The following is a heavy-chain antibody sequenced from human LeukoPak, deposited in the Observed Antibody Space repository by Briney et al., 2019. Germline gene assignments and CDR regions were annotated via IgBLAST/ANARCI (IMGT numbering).Heavy chain of an antibody. CDR3: AKDSGYTYGH. D-gene: IGHD5-18*01. J-gene: IGHJ4*02. Sequence: GGSLRLSCAASGFTFSDYYMSWIRQAPGKGLEWVSYISSSGAYTNYADSVKGRFSISRDNSKNTLYLQMNSLRAEDTAVYYCAKDSGYTYGHWGQGILVTVSS. CDR2: ISSSGAYT. V-gene: IGHV3-11*05. CDR1: GFTFSDYY.